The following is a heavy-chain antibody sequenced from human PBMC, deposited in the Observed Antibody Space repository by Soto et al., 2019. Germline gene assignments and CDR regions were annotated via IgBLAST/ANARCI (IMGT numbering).Heavy chain of an antibody. J-gene: IGHJ4*02. CDR2: IYQSGTT. V-gene: IGHV4-61*01. D-gene: IGHD3-22*01. CDR3: ARDSSGRHDY. Sequence: PSETLSLTCSASGGSVRSGSYYWTWIRQPPGKGLEWIGYIYQSGTTNYNASLKSRVTISIDTSKNQFFLKLNSVTAADAAVYYCARDSSGRHDYWGQGTLVTVSS. CDR1: GGSVRSGSYY.